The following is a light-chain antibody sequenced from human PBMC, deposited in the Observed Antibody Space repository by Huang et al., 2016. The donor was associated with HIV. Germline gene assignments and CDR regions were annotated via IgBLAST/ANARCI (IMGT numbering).Light chain of an antibody. CDR3: MQRIQLPYT. V-gene: IGKV2D-29*01. CDR2: EGS. CDR1: QSLLHSAVKTY. Sequence: DIVMTQTPLSLSVTPGQPASIPYQSSQSLLHSAVKTYWNWYLQKPGQPPQLLIYEGSNRFSGVPDRFSGSGSGTDFTLKSSRVEAEDVGVYYCMQRIQLPYTFGQGTKLEIK. J-gene: IGKJ2*01.